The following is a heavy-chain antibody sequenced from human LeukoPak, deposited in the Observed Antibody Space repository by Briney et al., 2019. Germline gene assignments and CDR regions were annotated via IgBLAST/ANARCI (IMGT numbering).Heavy chain of an antibody. CDR3: ARDREYEYSSSSQDY. D-gene: IGHD6-6*01. CDR1: GFTFSSYA. CDR2: ISYDGSNK. J-gene: IGHJ4*02. V-gene: IGHV3-30-3*01. Sequence: GRSLRLSCAASGFTFSSYAMHWVRQAPGKGLEWVAVISYDGSNKYYADSVKGRFTISRDNSKNTLYLQMNSLRAEDTAVYYCARDREYEYSSSSQDYWGQGTLVTVSS.